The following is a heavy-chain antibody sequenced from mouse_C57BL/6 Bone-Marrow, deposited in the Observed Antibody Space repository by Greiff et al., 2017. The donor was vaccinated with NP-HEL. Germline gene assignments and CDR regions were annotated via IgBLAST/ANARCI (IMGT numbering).Heavy chain of an antibody. CDR2: IDPSDSYT. CDR3: AREACITTVVAYYLDY. J-gene: IGHJ2*01. V-gene: IGHV1-69*01. CDR1: GYTFTSYW. Sequence: VQLQQPGAELVMPGASVKLSCKVSGYTFTSYWMHWVKQRPGQGLEWIGEIDPSDSYTYYNQKFKGKSTLTGDKSSSTAYMQRSSMPSRDSAVYYCAREACITTVVAYYLDYWGQGTTLTVSS. D-gene: IGHD1-1*01.